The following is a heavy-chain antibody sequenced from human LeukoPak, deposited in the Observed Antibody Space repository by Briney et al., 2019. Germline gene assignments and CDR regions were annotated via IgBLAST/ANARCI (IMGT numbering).Heavy chain of an antibody. Sequence: GASVKVSYKASGYTFTRYYMHWVRQAPGQGLEWMGILNPSGGSTSYAQKFQGRVTMTRDTSTSTVYMELSSLRSEDTAVYYCARDVLRVVIIPWDYYYGMDVWGQGTTVTVSS. V-gene: IGHV1-46*01. J-gene: IGHJ6*02. CDR3: ARDVLRVVIIPWDYYYGMDV. D-gene: IGHD3-3*01. CDR2: LNPSGGST. CDR1: GYTFTRYY.